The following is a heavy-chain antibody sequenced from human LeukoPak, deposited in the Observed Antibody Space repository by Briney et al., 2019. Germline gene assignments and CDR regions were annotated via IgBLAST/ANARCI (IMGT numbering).Heavy chain of an antibody. CDR2: ISRNSAGI. D-gene: IGHD2-8*02. Sequence: GRSLRLSCAASRFTFDDYAMHWVRQAPGKGLEWVSGISRNSAGIGYADSVKGRFTISRDNAKNSLYLQMNSLRAEDTALYYCAKSVRAGRDGMDVWGQGTTVTVSS. CDR1: RFTFDDYA. J-gene: IGHJ6*02. V-gene: IGHV3-9*01. CDR3: AKSVRAGRDGMDV.